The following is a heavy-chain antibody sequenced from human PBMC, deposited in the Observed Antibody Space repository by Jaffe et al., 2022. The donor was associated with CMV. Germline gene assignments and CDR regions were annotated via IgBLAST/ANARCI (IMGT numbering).Heavy chain of an antibody. V-gene: IGHV3-33*01. Sequence: QVQLVESGGGVVQPGKSLRLSCAASGFAFNNYGMHWVRQAPGKGLEWVAVIWYDGSNKFYADSVKGRFTISRDNFKNTLFLQMNSLRAEDTAVYYCASGGSGGYHFNYWGQGTLVTVSS. D-gene: IGHD2-15*01. J-gene: IGHJ4*02. CDR1: GFAFNNYG. CDR3: ASGGSGGYHFNY. CDR2: IWYDGSNK.